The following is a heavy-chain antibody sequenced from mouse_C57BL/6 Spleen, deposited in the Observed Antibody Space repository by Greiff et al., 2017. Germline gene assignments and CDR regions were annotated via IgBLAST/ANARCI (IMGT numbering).Heavy chain of an antibody. CDR1: GFTFSSYT. CDR2: ISGGGGNT. Sequence: EVHLVESGGGLVKPGGSLKLSCAASGFTFSSYTMSWVRQTPEKRLEWVATISGGGGNTYYPDSVKGRFTISRDNAKNTLYLQMSSLRSEDTALYYCARHFYYYGSSYGYFDYWGQGTTLTVSS. V-gene: IGHV5-9*01. CDR3: ARHFYYYGSSYGYFDY. J-gene: IGHJ2*01. D-gene: IGHD1-1*01.